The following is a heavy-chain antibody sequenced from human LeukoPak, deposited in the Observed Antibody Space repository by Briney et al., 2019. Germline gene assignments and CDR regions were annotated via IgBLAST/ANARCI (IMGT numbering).Heavy chain of an antibody. Sequence: PGTSLRLSCAASGFTFSVYGMHWVRQAPGKGLEWVAVIWYDGSIEYYVDSVKGRFTISRDDAKNSLFLQMNSLRADDTAVYYCARGDHEYWGQGTLVTVSS. CDR1: GFTFSVYG. CDR3: ARGDHEY. CDR2: IWYDGSIE. V-gene: IGHV3-33*01. J-gene: IGHJ4*02.